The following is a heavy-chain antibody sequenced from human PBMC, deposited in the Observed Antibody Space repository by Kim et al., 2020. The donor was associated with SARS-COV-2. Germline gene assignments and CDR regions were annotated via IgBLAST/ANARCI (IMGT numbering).Heavy chain of an antibody. CDR1: GFTFSSYA. CDR2: ISYDGSNK. V-gene: IGHV3-30*04. D-gene: IGHD3-9*01. Sequence: GGSLRLSCAASGFTFSSYAMHWVRQAPGKGLEWVAVISYDGSNKYYADSVKGRFTISRDNSKNTLYLQMNSLRAEDTAVYYCARDRSVLRYFDWYTGFDYWGQGTLVTVSS. J-gene: IGHJ4*02. CDR3: ARDRSVLRYFDWYTGFDY.